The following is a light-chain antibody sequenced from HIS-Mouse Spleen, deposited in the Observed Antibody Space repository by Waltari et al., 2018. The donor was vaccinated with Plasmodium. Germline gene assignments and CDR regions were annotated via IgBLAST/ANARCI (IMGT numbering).Light chain of an antibody. CDR3: CSYAGSSTFV. CDR2: EGS. J-gene: IGLJ3*02. Sequence: QSALTQPASVSGSPGQSITISCTGTSSDVGSYNLFSWYQQHPGKAPKLMIYEGSKRPSGVSNRVSGSKSGNTASLTISGLQAEDEADYYCCSYAGSSTFVFGGGTKLTVL. CDR1: SSDVGSYNL. V-gene: IGLV2-23*03.